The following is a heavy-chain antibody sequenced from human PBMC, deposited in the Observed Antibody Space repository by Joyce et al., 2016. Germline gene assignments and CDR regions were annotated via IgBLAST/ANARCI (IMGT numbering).Heavy chain of an antibody. CDR3: ARDLFGSGIFDY. CDR2: ISYSGST. J-gene: IGHJ4*02. CDR1: GGSISSGGFY. V-gene: IGHV4-31*03. Sequence: QVQLQESGPGLVKPSQTLSLTCTVSGGSISSGGFYWSWIRHHPGKGLEWIGYISYSGSTYYNPSLKSRLARSVDTSKNQFSLKLSYVTAADTAVYYCARDLFGSGIFDYWGQGTLVTVSS. D-gene: IGHD3-10*01.